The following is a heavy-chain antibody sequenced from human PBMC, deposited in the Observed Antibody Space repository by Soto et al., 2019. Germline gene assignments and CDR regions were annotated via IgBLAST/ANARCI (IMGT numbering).Heavy chain of an antibody. V-gene: IGHV4-39*01. CDR3: ARHLSPGYDSSGYYRLRDY. CDR1: GGSISSSSYY. Sequence: QLQLQESGPGLVKPSETLSLTCTVSGGSISSSSYYWGWIRQPPGKGLEWIGSIYYSGSTYYNPSLKSRVTISVDTSKNQFSLKLSSVTAADTAVYYCARHLSPGYDSSGYYRLRDYWGQGTLVTVSS. CDR2: IYYSGST. J-gene: IGHJ4*02. D-gene: IGHD3-22*01.